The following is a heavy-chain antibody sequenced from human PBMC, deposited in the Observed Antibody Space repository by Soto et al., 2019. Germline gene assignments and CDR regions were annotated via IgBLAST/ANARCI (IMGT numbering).Heavy chain of an antibody. CDR3: AKDPYDFWSGSAFDY. D-gene: IGHD3-3*01. CDR2: ISGSGGST. Sequence: GGSLRLSCAASGFTFSSYAMSWVRQAPGKGLEWVSAISGSGGSTYYADSVKGRFTISRDNSKNTLYLQMNSLRAEDTAVYYCAKDPYDFWSGSAFDYWGQGTLVTVSS. J-gene: IGHJ4*02. V-gene: IGHV3-23*01. CDR1: GFTFSSYA.